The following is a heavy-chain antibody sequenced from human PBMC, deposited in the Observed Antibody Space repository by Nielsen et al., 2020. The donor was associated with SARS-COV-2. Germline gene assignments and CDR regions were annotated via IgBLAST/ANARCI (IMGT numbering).Heavy chain of an antibody. CDR3: AREVFYYDSSGYAPGNYYYGMDV. CDR2: IYYSGST. CDR1: GGSISSGDYY. J-gene: IGHJ6*02. V-gene: IGHV4-30-4*02. D-gene: IGHD3-22*01. Sequence: SDTLSLTCTVSGGSISSGDYYWSWIRQPPGKGLEWIGYIYYSGSTYYNPSLKSRVTISVDTSKNQFSLKLSSVTAADTALYYCAREVFYYDSSGYAPGNYYYGMDVWGQGTTVTVSS.